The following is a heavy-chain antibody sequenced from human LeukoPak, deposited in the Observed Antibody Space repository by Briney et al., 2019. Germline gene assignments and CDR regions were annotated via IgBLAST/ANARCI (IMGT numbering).Heavy chain of an antibody. J-gene: IGHJ5*02. D-gene: IGHD3-9*01. Sequence: SETLSLTCAVYGGSLSGYYWSWIRQPPGKGLEWIGEINHSGSTNYNPSLKSRVTISVDTSKNQFSLKLSSVTAADTAVYYCARGPALVRYFDWLLPHNWFDPWGQGTLVTVSS. CDR2: INHSGST. CDR1: GGSLSGYY. V-gene: IGHV4-34*01. CDR3: ARGPALVRYFDWLLPHNWFDP.